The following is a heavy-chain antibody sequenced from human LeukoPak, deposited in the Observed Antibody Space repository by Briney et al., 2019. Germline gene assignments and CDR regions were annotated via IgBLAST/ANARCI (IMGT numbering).Heavy chain of an antibody. V-gene: IGHV3-53*01. CDR1: GFTVTYYY. J-gene: IGHJ5*02. D-gene: IGHD6-13*01. Sequence: PGGSLRLSCAASGFTVTYYYMSWVRQAPGKGLEWVSVIWTGGGTYYADSVRGRFTISRDDSKNTLFLQMDSLRVEDTAVYYCARDRAAADPWGQGTLVTVSS. CDR2: IWTGGGT. CDR3: ARDRAAADP.